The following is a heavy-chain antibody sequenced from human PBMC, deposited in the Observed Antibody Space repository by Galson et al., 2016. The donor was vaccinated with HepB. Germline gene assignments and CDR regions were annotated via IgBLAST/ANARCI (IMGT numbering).Heavy chain of an antibody. CDR3: AKLYVKSLVLDALDI. J-gene: IGHJ3*02. CDR1: GFTFSTYA. V-gene: IGHV3-23*01. Sequence: SLRLSCAASGFTFSTYAMSWVRQAPGKGLEWVSSISFTVDYTYYADSVKGRFTVSRDNSRNTVSLQMSSLRAEDTAMYYCAKLYVKSLVLDALDIWGQGTMVTVSS. CDR2: ISFTVDYT. D-gene: IGHD3-10*01.